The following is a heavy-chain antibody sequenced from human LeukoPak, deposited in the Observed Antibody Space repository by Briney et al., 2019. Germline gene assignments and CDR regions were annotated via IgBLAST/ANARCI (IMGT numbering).Heavy chain of an antibody. CDR3: AKSVVVITFRFDD. CDR2: TNGGGSNT. D-gene: IGHD2-15*01. V-gene: IGHV3-23*01. Sequence: GRSLRLSCAASGFTFDNYAMHWVRQAPGKGLEWVSGTNGGGSNTYYADSVKGRFTISRDNSKNMVYLQMNNLRADDTAVYYCAKSVVVITFRFDDWGQGALVTVSS. J-gene: IGHJ4*02. CDR1: GFTFDNYA.